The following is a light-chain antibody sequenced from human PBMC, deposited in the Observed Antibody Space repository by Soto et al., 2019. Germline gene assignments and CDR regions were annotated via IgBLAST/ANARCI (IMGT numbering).Light chain of an antibody. V-gene: IGKV1-33*01. J-gene: IGKJ1*01. CDR1: QDIRNS. Sequence: DIQMTQSPSSLSASVGDRVTITCQASQDIRNSLNWYQQKPGKAPKFLIFDASNVETGVPSRFSGSGSGTDFTLTISSLQPEDIATYYCQQYNSYSPTVGQGPKVDIK. CDR2: DAS. CDR3: QQYNSYSPT.